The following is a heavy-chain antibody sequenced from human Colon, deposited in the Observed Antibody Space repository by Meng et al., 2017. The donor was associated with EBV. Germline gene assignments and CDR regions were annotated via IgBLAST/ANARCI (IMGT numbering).Heavy chain of an antibody. CDR1: CDSGTNGGYS. Sequence: QPQQQESVSGLLKHSRTLSLTCVVSCDSGTNGGYSGSWIRQPPGKGLEWIGYIYHSGSTKYNPSLKSRVTISVDTSKNQFSLKLSSVTAADTAVYYCARDTSTWGNKGLDHWGQGILVTVSS. CDR3: ARDTSTWGNKGLDH. CDR2: IYHSGST. J-gene: IGHJ4*02. D-gene: IGHD7-27*01. V-gene: IGHV4-30-2*01.